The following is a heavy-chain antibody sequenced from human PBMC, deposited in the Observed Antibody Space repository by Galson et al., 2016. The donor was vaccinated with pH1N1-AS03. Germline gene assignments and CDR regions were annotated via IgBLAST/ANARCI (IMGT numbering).Heavy chain of an antibody. D-gene: IGHD2-2*01. J-gene: IGHJ4*02. CDR3: ARDNKPSAMFDY. CDR2: ISGYNGNI. CDR1: GYTFSSYG. V-gene: IGHV1-18*01. Sequence: SVKVSCKASGYTFSSYGISWVRQAPGQGLEGLGWISGYNGNIKYAKKVQGRVTMTTDTSTSTAYMELRNLRSDDTAVYFCARDNKPSAMFDYWGQGTLVTVSS.